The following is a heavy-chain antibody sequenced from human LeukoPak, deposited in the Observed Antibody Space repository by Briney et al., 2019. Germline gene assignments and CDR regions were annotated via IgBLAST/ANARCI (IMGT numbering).Heavy chain of an antibody. CDR1: GFTFSSYW. D-gene: IGHD4-17*01. V-gene: IGHV3-7*03. Sequence: HPGGSLRLSCAASGFTFSSYWMSWVRQAPGKGLEWVANIKKDGSEKYYVDSVKGRFTISRDNAKNSLYLQMNSLRAEDTALYYCARAQTYGDYRLLLDYWGQGTLVTVSS. CDR2: IKKDGSEK. CDR3: ARAQTYGDYRLLLDY. J-gene: IGHJ4*02.